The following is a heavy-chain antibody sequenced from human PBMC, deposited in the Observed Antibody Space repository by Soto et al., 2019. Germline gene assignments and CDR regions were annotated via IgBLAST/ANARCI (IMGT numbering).Heavy chain of an antibody. Sequence: GASVKVSCKASGYTFTSYDINWVRQATGQGLEWMGWMNPNSGNTGYAQKFQGRVTMTRNTSISTAYMELSSLRSEDTAVYYCARGPYYDFWSVPYYYYYGMDVWGQGTTVTVSS. J-gene: IGHJ6*02. CDR1: GYTFTSYD. D-gene: IGHD3-3*01. CDR2: MNPNSGNT. CDR3: ARGPYYDFWSVPYYYYYGMDV. V-gene: IGHV1-8*01.